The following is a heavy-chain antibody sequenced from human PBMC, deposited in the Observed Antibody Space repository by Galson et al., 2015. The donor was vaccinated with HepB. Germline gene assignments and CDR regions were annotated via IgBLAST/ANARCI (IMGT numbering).Heavy chain of an antibody. J-gene: IGHJ6*02. CDR1: GFTFSSYW. CDR3: ARRISLVRGIITKPDYYYGMGV. V-gene: IGHV3-7*03. D-gene: IGHD3-10*01. Sequence: SLRLSCAASGFTFSSYWMNWVRQAPGKGLEWVAHINQDGSSKYYVDSVKGRFTISRDNAKDSVYLQLDSLRAEDTAVYYCARRISLVRGIITKPDYYYGMGVWGQGTTVTV. CDR2: INQDGSSK.